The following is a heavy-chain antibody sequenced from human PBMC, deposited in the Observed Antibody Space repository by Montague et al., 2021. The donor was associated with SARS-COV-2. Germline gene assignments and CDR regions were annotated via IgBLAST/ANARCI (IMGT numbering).Heavy chain of an antibody. D-gene: IGHD6-19*01. CDR3: ATQEGPSGWIPGPFDF. V-gene: IGHV4-39*01. J-gene: IGHJ4*02. CDR1: GGSISSSTYY. CDR2: TYYRGST. Sequence: SETLSLTCTVSGGSISSSTYYWAWIRQPPGKGLEWIGSTYYRGSTYYNPSLKSRVFISVDTTKKQLSLTLTSVTAADTAVYYCATQEGPSGWIPGPFDFWGQGTLLSVSS.